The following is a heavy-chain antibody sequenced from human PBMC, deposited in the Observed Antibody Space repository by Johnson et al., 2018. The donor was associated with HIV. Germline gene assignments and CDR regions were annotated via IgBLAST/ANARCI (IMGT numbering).Heavy chain of an antibody. CDR3: ARVRAGRENAFDI. CDR2: IWYDGSNK. V-gene: IGHV3-33*01. J-gene: IGHJ3*02. CDR1: GFTFSIYG. D-gene: IGHD1-26*01. Sequence: QVQLVESGGGVVQPGRSLRLSCAASGFTFSIYGMHWVRQAPGKGLEWVAVIWYDGSNKYYADSVKGRFTISRDNSKNTLSLQMNSPRVDDTAIYYCARVRAGRENAFDIWGQGTMVTVSS.